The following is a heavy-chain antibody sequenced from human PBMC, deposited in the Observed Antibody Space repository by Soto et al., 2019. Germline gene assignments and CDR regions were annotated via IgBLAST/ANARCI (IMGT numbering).Heavy chain of an antibody. V-gene: IGHV3-30*03. CDR3: ARDLSVAGHDY. J-gene: IGHJ4*02. Sequence: LRLSCAASGFTLRSYATHWVRQAPGKGLEWVAVISYDESDKYYADSLKGRFTISRDNSKNTLYLQMNSLRGEDTAVYYCARDLSVAGHDYWGKGTPVTVSS. D-gene: IGHD6-19*01. CDR2: ISYDESDK. CDR1: GFTLRSYA.